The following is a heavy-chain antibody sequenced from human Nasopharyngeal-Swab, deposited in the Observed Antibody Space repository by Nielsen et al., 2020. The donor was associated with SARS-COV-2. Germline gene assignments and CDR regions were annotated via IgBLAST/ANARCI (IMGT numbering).Heavy chain of an antibody. V-gene: IGHV3-30*04. Sequence: GESLKISCAASGFTFSSYTIHWVRQAPGKGLEWVAVISYDASDKYYADSVKGRFTISRDNSKNTLYLQMNSLRAEDTAVYYCARDRSGWYLDYWGQGTLVTVSS. CDR2: ISYDASDK. CDR3: ARDRSGWYLDY. CDR1: GFTFSSYT. D-gene: IGHD6-19*01. J-gene: IGHJ4*02.